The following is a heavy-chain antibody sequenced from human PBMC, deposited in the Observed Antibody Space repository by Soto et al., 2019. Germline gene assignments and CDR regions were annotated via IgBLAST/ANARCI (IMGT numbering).Heavy chain of an antibody. Sequence: GASLWVSNKGAGCTFSGYAMQWVRQAPGQRLEWMGWINAGNGNTKYSQKFQGRVTITRDTSASTAYVELSSLRSEDTAVYYCARSIVVVTALDYWGQGTLVTVS. J-gene: IGHJ4*02. CDR3: ARSIVVVTALDY. CDR2: INAGNGNT. V-gene: IGHV1-3*01. CDR1: GCTFSGYA. D-gene: IGHD2-21*02.